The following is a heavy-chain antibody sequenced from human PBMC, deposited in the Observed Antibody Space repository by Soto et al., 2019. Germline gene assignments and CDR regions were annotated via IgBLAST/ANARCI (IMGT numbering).Heavy chain of an antibody. Sequence: GAAVKGYCKASGYTFTSYGISWVRPAPGQGLECMGWISAYNGNTNYAQKLQGRVTMTTDTSTSTAYMELRSLRSDDTAVYYCARVKPAVAAGVLVDYWGQGTLVTVSS. V-gene: IGHV1-18*04. CDR3: ARVKPAVAAGVLVDY. CDR1: GYTFTSYG. J-gene: IGHJ4*02. CDR2: ISAYNGNT. D-gene: IGHD6-19*01.